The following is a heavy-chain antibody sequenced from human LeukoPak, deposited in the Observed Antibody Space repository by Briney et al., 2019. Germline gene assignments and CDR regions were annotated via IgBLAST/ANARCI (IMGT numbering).Heavy chain of an antibody. D-gene: IGHD3-22*01. Sequence: ASVKVSCKASGYTFTSYAMNWVRQAPGQGLEWMGWINTNTGNPTYAQGFTGRFVFSLDTPVSTAYLQISSLKAEDTAVYYCARVDFDYYDSSGYYYVDDYWGQGTLVTVSS. CDR3: ARVDFDYYDSSGYYYVDDY. CDR2: INTNTGNP. J-gene: IGHJ4*02. CDR1: GYTFTSYA. V-gene: IGHV7-4-1*02.